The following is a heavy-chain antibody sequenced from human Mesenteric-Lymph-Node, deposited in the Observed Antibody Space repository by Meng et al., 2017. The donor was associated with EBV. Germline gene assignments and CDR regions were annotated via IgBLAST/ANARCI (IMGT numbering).Heavy chain of an antibody. CDR3: VTGATTMIVVVTLMGADY. J-gene: IGHJ4*02. D-gene: IGHD3-22*01. Sequence: LQQGGAGLLKPSETLSLTCAVYGESLSDYYWSWIRQPPGKGLEWIGEINHSGSTNYNPSLKSRFTISRDDAKNSAYLQMNSLRAEDTAVYYCVTGATTMIVVVTLMGADYWGQGTLVTVSS. V-gene: IGHV4-34*02. CDR2: INHSGST. CDR1: GESLSDYY.